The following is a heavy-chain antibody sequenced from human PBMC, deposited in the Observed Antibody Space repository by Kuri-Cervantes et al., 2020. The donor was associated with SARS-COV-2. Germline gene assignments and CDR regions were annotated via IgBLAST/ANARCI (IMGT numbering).Heavy chain of an antibody. J-gene: IGHJ6*02. CDR1: GFTFSSYA. D-gene: IGHD4/OR15-4a*01. CDR2: ISSNGGST. Sequence: GGSLRLSCSASGFTFSSYAMHWVRQAPGKGLEYVSAISSNGGSTYYADSVKGRFTISRANAKNSLYLQMNSLRAEDTAVYYCARGDDYDPDYYYYGMDVWGQGTTVTVSS. V-gene: IGHV3-64*04. CDR3: ARGDDYDPDYYYYGMDV.